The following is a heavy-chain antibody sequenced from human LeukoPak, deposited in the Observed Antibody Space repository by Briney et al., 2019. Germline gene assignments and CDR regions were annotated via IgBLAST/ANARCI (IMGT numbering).Heavy chain of an antibody. CDR2: ISGTSSTI. CDR3: AREVYEILTMDYLDY. J-gene: IGHJ4*02. CDR1: GGSISSSTYF. D-gene: IGHD3-9*01. Sequence: LSLTCTVSGGSISSSTYFWGWIRQTPGKGLEWVSYISGTSSTIYYADSVKGRFTISRDNGKNSLFLQMNSLTAEDTAVYYCAREVYEILTMDYLDYWGQGTLVTVSS. V-gene: IGHV3-11*01.